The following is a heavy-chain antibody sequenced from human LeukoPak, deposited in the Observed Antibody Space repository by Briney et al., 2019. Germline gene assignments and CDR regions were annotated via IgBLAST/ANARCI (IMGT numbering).Heavy chain of an antibody. CDR1: GGSISSSSYY. CDR2: IYYSGST. CDR3: VGAWGVAAAGTDYYYMDV. J-gene: IGHJ6*03. Sequence: PLETLSLTCTVSGGSISSSSYYWGWIRQPPGKGLEWIGSIYYSGSTYYNPSLKSRVTISVDTSKNQFSLKLSSVTAADTAVYYCVGAWGVAAAGTDYYYMDVWGKGTTVTISS. V-gene: IGHV4-39*01. D-gene: IGHD6-13*01.